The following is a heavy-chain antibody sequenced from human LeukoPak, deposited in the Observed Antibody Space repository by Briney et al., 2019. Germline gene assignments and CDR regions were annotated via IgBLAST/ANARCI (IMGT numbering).Heavy chain of an antibody. J-gene: IGHJ4*02. CDR1: GFTFSRYS. CDR2: ISSGSSYI. D-gene: IGHD2-15*01. Sequence: GGSLRLSCAASGFTFSRYSMNWVRQAPGKGLEWVSSISSGSSYIYYADSVKGRFTISRDNAKNSLYLQMNSLRAEDTAVYYCASGSGYCSGGSCSDYWGQGTLVTVSS. CDR3: ASGSGYCSGGSCSDY. V-gene: IGHV3-21*01.